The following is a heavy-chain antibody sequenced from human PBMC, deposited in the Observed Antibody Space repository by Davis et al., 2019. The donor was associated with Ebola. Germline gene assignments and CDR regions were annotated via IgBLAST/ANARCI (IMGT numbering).Heavy chain of an antibody. V-gene: IGHV4-39*01. Sequence: MPGGSLRLSCTVSGGSIISSSSYWGWIRQPPRKGLEWIGSIYYSGITYYNPSLKSRVTISVDTSKNQFSLKLRSVTAADTAVYYCARGPLGFRSLEWFYDGMDVWGQGRTVTVSS. D-gene: IGHD3-3*01. CDR3: ARGPLGFRSLEWFYDGMDV. CDR1: GGSIISSSSY. CDR2: IYYSGIT. J-gene: IGHJ6*02.